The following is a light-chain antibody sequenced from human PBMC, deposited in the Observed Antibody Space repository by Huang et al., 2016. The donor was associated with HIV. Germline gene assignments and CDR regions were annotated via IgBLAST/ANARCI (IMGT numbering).Light chain of an antibody. CDR2: GAS. CDR3: QQYNNWPPVT. CDR1: QSVSSN. V-gene: IGKV3D-15*01. J-gene: IGKJ2*01. Sequence: EVVMTQSPATLSVSPGERATLSCRASQSVSSNVAWYQQKPGQAPRLLIYGASTRATGIPARFSGSGSGTEFTLTISSLQSEDFAVYYCQQYNNWPPVTFGQGTKLEIK.